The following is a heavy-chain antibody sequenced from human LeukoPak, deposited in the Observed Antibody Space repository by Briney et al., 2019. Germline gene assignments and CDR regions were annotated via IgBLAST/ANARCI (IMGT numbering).Heavy chain of an antibody. V-gene: IGHV3-20*04. CDR2: VSRNGGST. CDR1: GFTFDEYG. J-gene: IGHJ4*02. D-gene: IGHD3-3*01. Sequence: GGSLRRSCAASGFTFDEYGMTWVRQAPGKGLEWVSGVSRNGGSTGYADSVKGRFTISRDNAKNSLYLQMNSLRAEDTALYYCVRSITIFGVWGQGTLVTVSS. CDR3: VRSITIFGV.